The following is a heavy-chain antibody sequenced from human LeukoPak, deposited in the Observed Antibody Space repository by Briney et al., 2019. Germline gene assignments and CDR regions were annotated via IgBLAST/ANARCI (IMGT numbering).Heavy chain of an antibody. V-gene: IGHV4-34*01. J-gene: IGHJ6*04. CDR1: DGSFSGSY. CDR3: ARVYCSGGSCPERGMGV. D-gene: IGHD2-15*01. Sequence: SETLSLTCAVYDGSFSGSYWSWIRQPPGKGLEWIGEINHSGSTNYNSSLKSRVTISVDTSKNQFSLKLSSVTAADTAVYYCARVYCSGGSCPERGMGVWGKGTTVTVSS. CDR2: INHSGST.